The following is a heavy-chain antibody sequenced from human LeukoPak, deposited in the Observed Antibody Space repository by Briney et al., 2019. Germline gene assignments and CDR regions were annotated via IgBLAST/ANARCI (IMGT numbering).Heavy chain of an antibody. D-gene: IGHD2-2*01. CDR2: IIPILGIA. CDR3: ARGLVSTSCSRYCAFDI. CDR1: GGTFSSYT. Sequence: SVKVSCKASGGTFSSYTISWVRQAPGQGLEWMGRIIPILGIANYAQKFQGRDTITADKSTSTAYMELSSLRSEDTAVYYCARGLVSTSCSRYCAFDIWGQGTMVTVSS. J-gene: IGHJ3*02. V-gene: IGHV1-69*02.